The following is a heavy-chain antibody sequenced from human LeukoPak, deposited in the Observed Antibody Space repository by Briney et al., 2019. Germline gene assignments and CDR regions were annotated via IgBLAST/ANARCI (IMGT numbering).Heavy chain of an antibody. CDR3: ARVDDLDAFDI. CDR2: ISDDGTSK. Sequence: GGSLRLSCVTSGFTFSNHAMHWVRQGPGKGLEWVAVISDDGTSKFYADSVKGRFTIFRDNSKNTLFLQINSLRPEDTAMYYCARVDDLDAFDIWGQGTLVAVSS. D-gene: IGHD2-2*03. CDR1: GFTFSNHA. V-gene: IGHV3-30*04. J-gene: IGHJ3*02.